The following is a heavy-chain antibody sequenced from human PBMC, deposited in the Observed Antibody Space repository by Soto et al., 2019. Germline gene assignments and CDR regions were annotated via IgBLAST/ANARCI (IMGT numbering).Heavy chain of an antibody. V-gene: IGHV1-18*01. CDR3: AIALYYGSGAGFYYYMDV. Sequence: QVQVVQSGAEVKKPGASVKVSCKASGFTFNTYGFTWVRQAPGKGLEWMGWISGRNGNTNLAQKFQGRVTMTTDTSATTAYMEPRSLTSDDTPVYYCAIALYYGSGAGFYYYMDVWGKGTTVTVSS. J-gene: IGHJ6*03. CDR2: ISGRNGNT. CDR1: GFTFNTYG. D-gene: IGHD3-10*01.